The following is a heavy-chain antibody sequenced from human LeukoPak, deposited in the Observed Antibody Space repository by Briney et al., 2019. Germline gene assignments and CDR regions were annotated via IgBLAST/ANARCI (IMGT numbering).Heavy chain of an antibody. J-gene: IGHJ5*02. D-gene: IGHD2-8*01. V-gene: IGHV1-8*03. CDR3: ARRNGNWFDP. Sequence: ASVKVSCKASGYTFTNYDINWVRQATGQGLEWMGWMNPNSGDTGYAQKFQGRVTITRNTSMSTAYVELRSLRSEDTAVYYCARRNGNWFDPWGQGTLVTAPS. CDR2: MNPNSGDT. CDR1: GYTFTNYD.